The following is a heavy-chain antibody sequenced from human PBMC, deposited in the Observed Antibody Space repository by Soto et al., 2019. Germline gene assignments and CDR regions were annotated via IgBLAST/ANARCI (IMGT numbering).Heavy chain of an antibody. J-gene: IGHJ6*02. CDR1: GFTFSSYG. CDR3: AKATYGGIYYYGMDV. V-gene: IGHV3-30*18. D-gene: IGHD4-17*01. Sequence: GGSLRLSCAASGFTFSSYGMHWVRQAPGKGLEWVAVISYDGSNKYYADSVKGRFTISRDNSKNTLYLQMNSLRAEDTAVYYCAKATYGGIYYYGMDVWGQGTTVTVSS. CDR2: ISYDGSNK.